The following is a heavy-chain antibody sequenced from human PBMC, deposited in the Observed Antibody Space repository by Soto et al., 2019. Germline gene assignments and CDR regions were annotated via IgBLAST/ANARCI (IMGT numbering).Heavy chain of an antibody. CDR1: GFSFIGSA. Sequence: QMHLVQSGPEVKKPGTSVKVSCKASGFSFIGSAVQWVRQARGQRLEWIGWIVVGSCITKYAKNFQERVSMRRDKSTSTAYMELSSLRSEDTAVYYCAAGQEQYSGYDFDYYYGMDVWGQGTKVTVYS. CDR3: AAGQEQYSGYDFDYYYGMDV. J-gene: IGHJ6*02. D-gene: IGHD5-12*01. CDR2: IVVGSCIT. V-gene: IGHV1-58*01.